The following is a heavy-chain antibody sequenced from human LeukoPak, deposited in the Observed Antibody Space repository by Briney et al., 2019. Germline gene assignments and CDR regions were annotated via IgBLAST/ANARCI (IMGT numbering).Heavy chain of an antibody. Sequence: PGGSLRLSCAASGFTFSSYGMHWVRQAPGKGLEWVAVISYDGSNKYYADSVKGRFTISRDNSKNTLYLQMNSLRGEDTAVYFCAKDYSASQLVPLYYFNCWGQGSLVTVSS. CDR2: ISYDGSNK. CDR3: AKDYSASQLVPLYYFNC. D-gene: IGHD6-6*01. J-gene: IGHJ4*02. CDR1: GFTFSSYG. V-gene: IGHV3-30*18.